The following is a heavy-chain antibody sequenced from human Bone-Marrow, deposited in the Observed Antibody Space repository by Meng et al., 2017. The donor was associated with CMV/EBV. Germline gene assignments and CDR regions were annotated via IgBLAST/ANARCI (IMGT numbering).Heavy chain of an antibody. J-gene: IGHJ4*02. D-gene: IGHD6-13*01. CDR3: AKGLGGSSWYSNYFDY. V-gene: IGHV3-43*01. CDR2: ISWDGGST. Sequence: FTFDVYTMHWVRQAPGKGLEWVSLISWDGGSTYYVDSVKGRFTISRDNSKNSLYLQMNSLRTEDTALYYCAKGLGGSSWYSNYFDYWGQGTLVTVSS. CDR1: FTFDVYT.